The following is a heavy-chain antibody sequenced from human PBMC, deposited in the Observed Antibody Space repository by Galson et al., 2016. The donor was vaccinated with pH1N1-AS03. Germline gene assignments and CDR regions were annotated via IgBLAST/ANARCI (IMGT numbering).Heavy chain of an antibody. CDR1: GFRLSNHW. J-gene: IGHJ4*02. CDR3: AKLAMAGRWFFDY. V-gene: IGHV5-51*03. D-gene: IGHD6-19*01. CDR2: IYPGDSDS. Sequence: QSGAEVKKPGESLKISCEGSGFRLSNHWIGWVRQMPGKGLEWMGIIYPGDSDSRYSPSFQGHVTISADKSINTAYLQWTSLQASDTAMYYCAKLAMAGRWFFDYWGQGTLVTVS.